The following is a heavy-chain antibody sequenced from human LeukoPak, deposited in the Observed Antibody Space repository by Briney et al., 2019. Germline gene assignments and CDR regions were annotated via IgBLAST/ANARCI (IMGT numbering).Heavy chain of an antibody. CDR2: IRYDGSNK. V-gene: IGHV3-30*02. Sequence: PGGSLRLSCAASGFTFSSYGMHWVRQAPGKGLEWVAFIRYDGSNKYYADSVKGRFTISRDNSKNTLYLQMNSLRAEDTAVYYCAGDVYGSGRGAFDILGQGTMVTVSS. D-gene: IGHD3-10*01. J-gene: IGHJ3*02. CDR1: GFTFSSYG. CDR3: AGDVYGSGRGAFDI.